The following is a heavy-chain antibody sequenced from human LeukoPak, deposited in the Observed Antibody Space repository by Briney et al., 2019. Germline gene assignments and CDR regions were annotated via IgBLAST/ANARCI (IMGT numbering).Heavy chain of an antibody. D-gene: IGHD4-17*01. CDR2: ISSGSSAI. J-gene: IGHJ4*02. V-gene: IGHV3-21*01. CDR3: ARGHAAVTRHFGF. Sequence: GGSLRLSCEASGFTFTTYSMTWVRQAPGKGLEWVSIISSGSSAIFSADALKGRFTISRDDAKNLLYLDMNSLRAEDTAVYYCARGHAAVTRHFGFWGQGTLVTVSS. CDR1: GFTFTTYS.